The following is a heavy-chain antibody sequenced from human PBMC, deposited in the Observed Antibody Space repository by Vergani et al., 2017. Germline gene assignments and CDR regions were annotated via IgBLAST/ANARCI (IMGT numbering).Heavy chain of an antibody. CDR3: ARGYCTNSICRGKVDS. D-gene: IGHD2-8*01. Sequence: QVHLVESGGGVVQPGGSLRLSCSASGFKFSSYGFHWVRQAPGKGLEWVTFTRPHEDGAFYSASVRGRFTISRDNSKDTLYLQMNSLRAEDTAVYYCARGYCTNSICRGKVDSWGQGTLVTVSS. V-gene: IGHV3-30*02. J-gene: IGHJ4*02. CDR1: GFKFSSYG. CDR2: TRPHEDGA.